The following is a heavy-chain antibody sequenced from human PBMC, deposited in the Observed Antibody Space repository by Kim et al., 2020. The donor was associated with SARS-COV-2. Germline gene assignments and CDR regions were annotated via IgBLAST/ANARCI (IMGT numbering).Heavy chain of an antibody. CDR2: ISSSGSTI. CDR1: GFTFSDYY. D-gene: IGHD6-19*01. CDR3: ARDKAECSGWYCWYYYYGMDV. Sequence: GGSMRLSCAASGFTFSDYYMSWIRQAPGKGLEWVSYISSSGSTIYYADSVKGRFTISRDNAKNSLYLQMNSLRAEDTAVYYCARDKAECSGWYCWYYYYGMDVWGQGTTVTVSS. J-gene: IGHJ6*02. V-gene: IGHV3-11*01.